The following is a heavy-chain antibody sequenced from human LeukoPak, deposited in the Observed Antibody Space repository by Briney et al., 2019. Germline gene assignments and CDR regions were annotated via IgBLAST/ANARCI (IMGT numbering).Heavy chain of an antibody. D-gene: IGHD1-7*01. CDR3: ARGLGGTTYWFDP. J-gene: IGHJ5*02. CDR2: INHSGST. Sequence: WETLSLTCAVYGGSFSGYYWSWIRQPPGKGLEWIGEINHSGSTNYNPSLKSRVTISVDTSKNQFSLKLSSVTAADTAVYYCARGLGGTTYWFDPWGQGTLVTVSS. CDR1: GGSFSGYY. V-gene: IGHV4-34*01.